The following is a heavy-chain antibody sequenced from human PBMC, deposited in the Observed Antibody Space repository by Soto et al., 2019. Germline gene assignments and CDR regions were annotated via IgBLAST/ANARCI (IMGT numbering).Heavy chain of an antibody. D-gene: IGHD3-22*01. CDR3: ARDRLRDYYNSGFYF. Sequence: ASVKVSCKASGYSFSSYGIHWVRQAPGQGLEWMGWINTYNGNRNFAQKFEDRVTMTTATSANTVFMELRNLKSDDTAMYYFARDRLRDYYNSGFYFWGQGPPVTVSS. CDR1: GYSFSSYG. CDR2: INTYNGNR. J-gene: IGHJ4*02. V-gene: IGHV1-18*01.